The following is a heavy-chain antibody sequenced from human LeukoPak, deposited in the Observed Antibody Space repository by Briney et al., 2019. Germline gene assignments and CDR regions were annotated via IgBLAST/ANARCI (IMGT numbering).Heavy chain of an antibody. CDR3: ARTNTAMGIYYYYMDV. D-gene: IGHD5-18*01. Sequence: SETLSLTCTVSGGSISIYYWTWIRQAPGKGLEWIGYISYSGSTNYNPSLKSRVTISVDTSKNQFSLKLTSVTAADTAVYYCARTNTAMGIYYYYMDVWGKGTTVTVSS. CDR1: GGSISIYY. V-gene: IGHV4-59*01. J-gene: IGHJ6*03. CDR2: ISYSGST.